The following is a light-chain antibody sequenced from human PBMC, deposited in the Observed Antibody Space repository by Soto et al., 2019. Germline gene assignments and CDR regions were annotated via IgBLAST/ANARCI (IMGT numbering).Light chain of an antibody. CDR1: TGAVTSGYY. CDR2: STS. Sequence: QAVVTQEPSLTVSPGGTVTLTCASSTGAVTSGYYPNWFQQKPGQAPRALIYSTSNKYSWTPARFSGSLLGGKAALTLSGVQPEDEAEYYCLLYDGAAQVFGGGTKLTVL. V-gene: IGLV7-43*01. CDR3: LLYDGAAQV. J-gene: IGLJ2*01.